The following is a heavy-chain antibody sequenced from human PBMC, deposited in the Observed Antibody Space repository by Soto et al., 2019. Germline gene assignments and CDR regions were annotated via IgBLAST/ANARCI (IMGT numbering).Heavy chain of an antibody. CDR3: ARGGVDGSGSMFGY. D-gene: IGHD3-10*01. CDR2: IWYDGSNK. J-gene: IGHJ4*02. CDR1: GFTFSSYG. V-gene: IGHV3-33*01. Sequence: PGGSLRLSCAASGFTFSSYGMHWVRQAPGKGLEWVAVIWYDGSNKYYADSVKGRFTISRDNSKNTLYLQMNSLRAEDTAVYYCARGGVDGSGSMFGYWGQGTLVTVSS.